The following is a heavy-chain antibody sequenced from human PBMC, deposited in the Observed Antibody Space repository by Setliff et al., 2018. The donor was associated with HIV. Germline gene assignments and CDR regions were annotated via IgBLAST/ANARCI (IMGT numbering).Heavy chain of an antibody. CDR1: GGSISNYY. J-gene: IGHJ6*03. Sequence: SETLSLTCTVSGGSISNYYWGWIRQSPGKGLEWLGYIYYSGSTTYNPSLRSRVTISIDTSKNQFSLNLRSVTAADTAVYYCARVQVGDPYYSYYYMDVWGEGTTVTVSS. CDR2: IYYSGST. V-gene: IGHV4-59*01. D-gene: IGHD2-8*02. CDR3: ARVQVGDPYYSYYYMDV.